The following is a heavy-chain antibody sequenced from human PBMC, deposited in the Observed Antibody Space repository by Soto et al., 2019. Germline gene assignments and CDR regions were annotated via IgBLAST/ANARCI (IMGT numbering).Heavy chain of an antibody. V-gene: IGHV3-53*01. CDR3: ARSFNDWTTYFDY. CDR1: GFSLTDHY. CDR2: LYTGGSA. D-gene: IGHD3-9*01. Sequence: GGSLRLSCAASGFSLTDHYMTWVRQAPGKGLEWVSVLYTGGSAYYGDSVKGRFTISRDSSTNTLYLQMNSLKVGDTTFYFCARSFNDWTTYFDYWGEGTLVTVSS. J-gene: IGHJ4*02.